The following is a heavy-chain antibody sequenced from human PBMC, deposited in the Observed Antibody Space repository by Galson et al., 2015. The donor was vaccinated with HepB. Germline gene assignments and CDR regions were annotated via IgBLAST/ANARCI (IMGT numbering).Heavy chain of an antibody. CDR1: GYNFKNFD. CDR2: ISRGGSDS. J-gene: IGHJ6*02. Sequence: SLRVSCAASGYNFKNFDINWVRQAPGQGLEWIAHISRGGSDSNYADSVKGRFTITRDNPSNTLYLQMVSLRAEDAALYSCARDGGFEALWYGESYYIGLDVWGQGTTVTVSS. CDR3: ARDGGFEALWYGESYYIGLDV. V-gene: IGHV3-48*03. D-gene: IGHD1-26*01.